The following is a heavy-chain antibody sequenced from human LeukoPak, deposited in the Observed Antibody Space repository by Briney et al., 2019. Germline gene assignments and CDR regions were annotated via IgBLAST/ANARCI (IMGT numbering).Heavy chain of an antibody. CDR1: GFTFSSYA. J-gene: IGHJ5*02. CDR2: ITGSGTNA. Sequence: GGSLRLSCAASGFTFSSYAMGWVRQGPGKGLDWVSTITGSGTNAYYADSVKGRFTISRDNSKNTLYLQMNRLRAEDTAIYYCAQSRGGWFDPWGQGTLVTVSS. CDR3: AQSRGGWFDP. V-gene: IGHV3-23*01. D-gene: IGHD3-16*01.